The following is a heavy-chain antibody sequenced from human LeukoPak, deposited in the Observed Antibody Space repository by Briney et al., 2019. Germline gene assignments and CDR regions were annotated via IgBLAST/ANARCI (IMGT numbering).Heavy chain of an antibody. CDR3: ARYDSSGYYSRTLNWFDP. D-gene: IGHD3-22*01. V-gene: IGHV4-31*03. CDR1: GGSISSGGYY. Sequence: PSETLSLTCTVSGGSISSGGYYWSWIRQHPGKGLEWIGYIYYSGSTYYNPSLKSRVTISVDTSKNQFSLKLSSVTAADTAVYYCARYDSSGYYSRTLNWFDPWGQGTLVTVSS. CDR2: IYYSGST. J-gene: IGHJ5*02.